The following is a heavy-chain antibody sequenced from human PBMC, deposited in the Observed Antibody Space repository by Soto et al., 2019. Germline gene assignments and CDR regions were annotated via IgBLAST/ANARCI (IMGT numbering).Heavy chain of an antibody. CDR2: ISAIGGT. V-gene: IGHV4-4*07. CDR3: AKGAGPPWFDP. J-gene: IGHJ5*02. CDR1: GGSTTTYH. Sequence: QVQLQESGPGLVKPSETLSLTCSVSGGSTTTYHWSWIRQPVGKGLEWIGRISAIGGTNYNPSLARRVTLSLNRSKNQFSLILTSVTAAGTAVSYCAKGAGPPWFDPWGQGTLVTVSS.